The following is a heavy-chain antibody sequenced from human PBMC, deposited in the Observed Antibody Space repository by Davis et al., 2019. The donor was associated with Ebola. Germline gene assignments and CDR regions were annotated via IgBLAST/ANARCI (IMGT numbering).Heavy chain of an antibody. Sequence: GESLKISCAASGFTFSDYYMSWIRQAPGKGLEWVSYISSSGSTIYYADSVKGRFTISRDNAKNSLYLQMNSLRAEDTAVYYCAREEVPADLLLYYYYGMDVWGQGTTVTVSS. J-gene: IGHJ6*02. CDR3: AREEVPADLLLYYYYGMDV. CDR1: GFTFSDYY. V-gene: IGHV3-11*01. CDR2: ISSSGSTI. D-gene: IGHD2-2*01.